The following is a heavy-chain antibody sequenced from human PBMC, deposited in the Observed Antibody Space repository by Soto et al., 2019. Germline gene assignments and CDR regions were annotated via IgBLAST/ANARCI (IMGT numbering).Heavy chain of an antibody. V-gene: IGHV1-69*02. CDR1: GGTFSSYT. CDR3: AAHFSGYCSGGSCLFDY. J-gene: IGHJ4*02. Sequence: QVQLVQSGAEVKKPGSSVKVSCKASGGTFSSYTISWVRQAPGQGLEWMGRIIPILGIANYAQKFQGRVTITADKSTSTAYIELRSLRSEDTAVYYCAAHFSGYCSGGSCLFDYWGQGTLVTVSS. D-gene: IGHD2-15*01. CDR2: IIPILGIA.